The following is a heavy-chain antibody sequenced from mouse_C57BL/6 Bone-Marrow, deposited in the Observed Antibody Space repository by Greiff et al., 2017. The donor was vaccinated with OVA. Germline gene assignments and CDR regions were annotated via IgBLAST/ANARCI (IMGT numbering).Heavy chain of an antibody. J-gene: IGHJ2*01. CDR3: ARSTVTPDY. D-gene: IGHD1-2*01. V-gene: IGHV1-66*01. Sequence: VQLKESGPELVKPGASVKISCKASGYSFTSYYIHWVKQRPGQGLEWIGWIYPGSGNTKYNEKFKGKATLTADTSSSTAYMQLSSLTSEDSAVYYCARSTVTPDYWGQGTTLTVSS. CDR1: GYSFTSYY. CDR2: IYPGSGNT.